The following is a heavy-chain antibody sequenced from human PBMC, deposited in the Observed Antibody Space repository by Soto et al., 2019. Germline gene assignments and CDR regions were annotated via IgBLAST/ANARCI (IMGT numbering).Heavy chain of an antibody. J-gene: IGHJ4*02. CDR3: ARRDSGGFYRFFDS. CDR1: GGSLSANP. V-gene: IGHV1-69*06. D-gene: IGHD2-15*01. CDR2: TGSGTGPG. Sequence: SVKVSCKASGGSLSANPISWVRQAPGQGLEWMGGTGSGTGPGNHAQKFQGRLTVTADKSTSTVYMELTNLSSEDTAVYYCARRDSGGFYRFFDSWGQGALVTVSS.